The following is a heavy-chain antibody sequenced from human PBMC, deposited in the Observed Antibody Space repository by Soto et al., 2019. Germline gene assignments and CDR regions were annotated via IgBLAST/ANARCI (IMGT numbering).Heavy chain of an antibody. CDR2: IYYSGST. Sequence: SETLSLTCTVSGGSISSYYWSRIRQPPGKGLEWIGYIYYSGSTNYNPSLKSRVTISVDTSKNQFSLKLSSVTAADTAVYYCAGFRDGYLIKNGMDVWGQGTTVTVSS. V-gene: IGHV4-59*01. J-gene: IGHJ6*02. D-gene: IGHD5-12*01. CDR1: GGSISSYY. CDR3: AGFRDGYLIKNGMDV.